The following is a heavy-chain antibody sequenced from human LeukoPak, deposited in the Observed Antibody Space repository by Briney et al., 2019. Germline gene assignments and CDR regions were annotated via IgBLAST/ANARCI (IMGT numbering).Heavy chain of an antibody. CDR2: ISNDGGYT. D-gene: IGHD2-15*01. V-gene: IGHV3-23*01. Sequence: GGSLRLSCAASGFTFSSSAMSWVRQAPGKGLEWVSAISNDGGYTYYADSVQGRFTISRDNSKSTLCLQMNSLRAEDTAVYYCAKQLGYCSDGSCYFPHWGQGTLVTVSS. CDR1: GFTFSSSA. J-gene: IGHJ1*01. CDR3: AKQLGYCSDGSCYFPH.